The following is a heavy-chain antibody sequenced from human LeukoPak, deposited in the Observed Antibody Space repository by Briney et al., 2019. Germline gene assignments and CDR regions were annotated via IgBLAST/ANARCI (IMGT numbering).Heavy chain of an antibody. V-gene: IGHV3-30*03. CDR1: GFAFSRHG. D-gene: IGHD3-3*01. Sequence: PGRSLRLSCAPSGFAFSRHGMHWVRHAPGKGLEWVAIISNDGSRKYYAHSVEGRFTISRDNSKNTLYLQMDSLRAEDTAVYYCARDRAWNYFDYWGQGTLVTVSS. CDR2: ISNDGSRK. J-gene: IGHJ4*02. CDR3: ARDRAWNYFDY.